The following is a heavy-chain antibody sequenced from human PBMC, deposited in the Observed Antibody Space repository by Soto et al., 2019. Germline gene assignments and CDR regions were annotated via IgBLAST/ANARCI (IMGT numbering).Heavy chain of an antibody. J-gene: IGHJ4*02. CDR3: ARVEEDCSGGSCYSSSTGYFDY. Sequence: SETLSLTCTVSGGSISSYYWSWIRQPPGKGLEWIGYIYYSGSTNYNPSLKSRVTVSVDTSKNQFSLKLSSVTAADTAVYYCARVEEDCSGGSCYSSSTGYFDYWGQGTLVTVSS. CDR2: IYYSGST. V-gene: IGHV4-59*01. D-gene: IGHD2-15*01. CDR1: GGSISSYY.